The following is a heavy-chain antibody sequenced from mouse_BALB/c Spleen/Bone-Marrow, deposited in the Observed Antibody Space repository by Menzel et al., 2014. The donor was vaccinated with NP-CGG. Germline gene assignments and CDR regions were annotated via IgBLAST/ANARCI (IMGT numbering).Heavy chain of an antibody. V-gene: IGHV4-1*02. Sequence: EAKLLESGGGLVQSGGSLKLSCAASGFDFSRYWMSWVRQAPGKGLEWIGEINPDSSTINYTPSLKDKFIISRDDAKNTLYLQMSKVRSEDTALYYCARQGYYGKGDYWGQGSTLTVSS. D-gene: IGHD2-1*01. CDR1: GFDFSRYW. CDR2: INPDSSTI. CDR3: ARQGYYGKGDY. J-gene: IGHJ2*01.